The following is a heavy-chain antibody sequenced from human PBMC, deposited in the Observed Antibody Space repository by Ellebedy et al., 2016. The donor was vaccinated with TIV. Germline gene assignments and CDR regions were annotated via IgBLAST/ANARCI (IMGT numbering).Heavy chain of an antibody. Sequence: MPSETLSLTCTVASGSITTGGECWGWIRQPPGKGLERIGTVAYIGGTYYNPSLKRRLTMSVDTSENQFSLKLNSVTAADTAVYYCASLSILLAASLDYWGQGIMVTVSS. CDR2: VAYIGGT. D-gene: IGHD6-25*01. J-gene: IGHJ4*02. CDR1: SGSITTGGEC. CDR3: ASLSILLAASLDY. V-gene: IGHV4-39*01.